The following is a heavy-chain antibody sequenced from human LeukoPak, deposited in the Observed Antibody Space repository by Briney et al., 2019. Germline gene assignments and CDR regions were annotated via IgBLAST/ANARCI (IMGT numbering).Heavy chain of an antibody. D-gene: IGHD3-3*02. CDR1: GFTFSSYA. V-gene: IGHV3-23*01. CDR3: ARDSTGYWYFDL. CDR2: ISGSGGST. J-gene: IGHJ2*01. Sequence: RGSLRLSCAASGFTFSSYAMSWVRQAPGKGLEWVSAISGSGGSTYYADSVKGRFTISRDNSKNTLYLQMNSLRAEDTAVHYSARDSTGYWYFDLWGRGTLVSVSS.